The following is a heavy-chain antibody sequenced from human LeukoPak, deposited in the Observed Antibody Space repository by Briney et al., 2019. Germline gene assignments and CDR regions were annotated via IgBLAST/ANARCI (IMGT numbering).Heavy chain of an antibody. CDR3: ARDSMRSGWFFFDY. Sequence: GGSLRLSCAASGFTFSSYSMNWVRQAPGKGLEWVSSISSSSSYIYYADSVKGRFTISRDNAKNSLYLQMNSLRAEDTAVYYCARDSMRSGWFFFDYWGQGTLVTVSS. CDR2: ISSSSSYI. J-gene: IGHJ4*02. CDR1: GFTFSSYS. D-gene: IGHD6-19*01. V-gene: IGHV3-21*01.